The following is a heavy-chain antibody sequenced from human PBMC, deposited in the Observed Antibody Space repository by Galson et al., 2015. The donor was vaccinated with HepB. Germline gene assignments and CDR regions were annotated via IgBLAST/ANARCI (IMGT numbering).Heavy chain of an antibody. CDR2: IRSKAYGGTT. V-gene: IGHV3-49*03. CDR3: TRITYGDGDYFDY. CDR1: GFTFGYYA. J-gene: IGHJ4*02. Sequence: SLRLSCAASGFTFGYYAMSWFRQAPGKGLEWVGFIRSKAYGGTTEYAASVKGRFTISRDDSKTIAYLQMDSLKTEDTAVYYCTRITYGDGDYFDYWGQGTLVTVSS. D-gene: IGHD4-17*01.